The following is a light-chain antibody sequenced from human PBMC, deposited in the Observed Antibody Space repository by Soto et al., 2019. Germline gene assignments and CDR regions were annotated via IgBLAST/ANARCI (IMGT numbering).Light chain of an antibody. V-gene: IGLV2-18*02. CDR3: TSYTSSSPYV. CDR2: EVS. Sequence: QSVLTQPPSVSGAPGQSVTISCTGTSSDVGSYNRVSWYQQPPGTAPKLMIYEVSNRPSGVPDRFSGSKSGNTASLTISGLQAEDYSDNYCTSYTSSSPYVFGTRTKV. J-gene: IGLJ1*01. CDR1: SSDVGSYNR.